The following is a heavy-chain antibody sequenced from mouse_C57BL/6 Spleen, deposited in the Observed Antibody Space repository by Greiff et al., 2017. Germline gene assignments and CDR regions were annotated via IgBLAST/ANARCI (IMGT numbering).Heavy chain of an antibody. J-gene: IGHJ4*01. CDR2: IYPGSGST. CDR3: SRTVVAYYYAMDY. Sequence: QVQLQQPGAELVKPGASVKMSCTASGYTFTSYWITWVKQRPGQGLEWIGDIYPGSGSTNYNEKFKSKATLTVDTSSSTAYMQLSSLTSEDSAVYYCSRTVVAYYYAMDYWGQGTSVTVSS. CDR1: GYTFTSYW. V-gene: IGHV1-55*01. D-gene: IGHD1-1*01.